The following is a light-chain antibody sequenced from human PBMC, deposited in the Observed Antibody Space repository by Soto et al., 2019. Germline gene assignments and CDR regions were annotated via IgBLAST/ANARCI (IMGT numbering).Light chain of an antibody. CDR1: SSNVGSNF. CDR2: RTD. J-gene: IGLJ3*02. CDR3: AAWDNSLRWV. V-gene: IGLV1-47*01. Sequence: QSVLTQPPSVSGTPGQRVTISCSGSSSNVGSNFVYWYQQFPGTAPKLLIYRTDQRPSGVPDRSSASKPGTSASLAISGLRSDDEADYYCAAWDNSLRWVFGGGTKLTVL.